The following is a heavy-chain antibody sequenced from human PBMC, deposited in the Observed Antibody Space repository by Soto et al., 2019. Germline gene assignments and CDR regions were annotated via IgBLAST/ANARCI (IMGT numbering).Heavy chain of an antibody. D-gene: IGHD6-19*01. CDR3: ARRIAVAGTGVDY. CDR2: ISPIFGTA. Sequence: SVKVSCKAPGGTFSSYGISWVLQAPGQGLEWMGGISPIFGTANYAQKLQGRVTMTTDTSTSTAYMELRSLRPDDTAVYYCARRIAVAGTGVDYWGQGTLVTVSS. CDR1: GGTFSSYG. J-gene: IGHJ4*02. V-gene: IGHV1-69*05.